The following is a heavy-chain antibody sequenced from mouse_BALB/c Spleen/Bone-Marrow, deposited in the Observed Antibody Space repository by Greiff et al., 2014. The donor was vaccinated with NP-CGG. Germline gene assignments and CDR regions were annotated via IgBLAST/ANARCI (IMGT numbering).Heavy chain of an antibody. J-gene: IGHJ2*01. Sequence: VHLVESGAELVKPGASVKLSCKASGYTFTSYWMHWVKQRPGQGLEWIGEINPSNGRTNYNEKFKSKATLTVDKSSSTAYMQLSSLTSEDSAVYYCARWYEGYWGQGTTLTVPS. CDR3: ARWYEGY. CDR1: GYTFTSYW. V-gene: IGHV1S81*02. CDR2: INPSNGRT. D-gene: IGHD2-14*01.